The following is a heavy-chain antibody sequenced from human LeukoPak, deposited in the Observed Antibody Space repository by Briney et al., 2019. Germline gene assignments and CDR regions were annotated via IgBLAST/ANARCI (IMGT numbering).Heavy chain of an antibody. J-gene: IGHJ4*02. D-gene: IGHD6-19*01. CDR1: GFTFSTYG. CDR2: ISRSGDIT. V-gene: IGHV3-23*01. Sequence: PGGSLRPSCAASGFTFSTYGMNWVRQAPGKGLQWVSTISRSGDITYYADSVKGRFTISRDNSKNTLYLQMNSLRAEDTAIYDCATASTAVAGTKYWGQGILVTVSS. CDR3: ATASTAVAGTKY.